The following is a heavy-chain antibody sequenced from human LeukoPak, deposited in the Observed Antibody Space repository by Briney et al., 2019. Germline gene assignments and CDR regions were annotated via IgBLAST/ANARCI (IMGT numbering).Heavy chain of an antibody. CDR1: GFTFSSYS. D-gene: IGHD5-18*01. J-gene: IGHJ4*02. V-gene: IGHV3-48*01. Sequence: GGSLRLSCAASGFTFSSYSMNWVRQASGKGLEWISYISRGSIRIFYADFVEGRFTVSRDDAKNALYLQMNSLRVEDTAVYYCARDPGYSYAMDSWGQGTLVIVSS. CDR2: ISRGSIRI. CDR3: ARDPGYSYAMDS.